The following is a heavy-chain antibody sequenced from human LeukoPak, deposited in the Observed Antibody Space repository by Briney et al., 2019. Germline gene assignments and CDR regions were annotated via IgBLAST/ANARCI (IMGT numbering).Heavy chain of an antibody. CDR3: ARDLRWSHYWYFDL. Sequence: GRSLRLSCAASGFIFSNFGMHWVRQAPGKGLEWVAVIWYDGSNKYYADSVKGRFTISRDNSKNTLYLQMNSLRAEDTAVYYCARDLRWSHYWYFDLWGRGTLVTVSS. CDR2: IWYDGSNK. V-gene: IGHV3-33*01. D-gene: IGHD2-15*01. J-gene: IGHJ2*01. CDR1: GFIFSNFG.